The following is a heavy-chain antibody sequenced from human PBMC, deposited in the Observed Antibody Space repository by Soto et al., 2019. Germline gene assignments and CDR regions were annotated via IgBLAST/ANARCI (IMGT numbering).Heavy chain of an antibody. D-gene: IGHD6-13*01. Sequence: QVPLVQSGAEVKKPGASVKVSCKASGYTFTSYGISWVRQAPGQGLEWMGWISAYNGNTNYAQKLQGRVTMTTDTSTSTAYMELRSLRSDDTAVYYCASDLEYSSSWYYFDYWGQGTLVTVSS. CDR1: GYTFTSYG. J-gene: IGHJ4*02. V-gene: IGHV1-18*04. CDR2: ISAYNGNT. CDR3: ASDLEYSSSWYYFDY.